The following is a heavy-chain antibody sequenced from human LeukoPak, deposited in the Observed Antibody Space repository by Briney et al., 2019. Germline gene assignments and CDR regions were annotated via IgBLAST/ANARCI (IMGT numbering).Heavy chain of an antibody. D-gene: IGHD2-2*01. Sequence: SETLSLTSAVYGGSYSGYYWSWIRQPPGKGLEWIGEINHSGSTNYNPSLKSRVTISVDTSKNQFSLKLSSVTAADTAVYYCARRVVVVPAARTYYYYMDVWGKGTTVTVSS. J-gene: IGHJ6*03. CDR1: GGSYSGYY. V-gene: IGHV4-34*01. CDR3: ARRVVVVPAARTYYYYMDV. CDR2: INHSGST.